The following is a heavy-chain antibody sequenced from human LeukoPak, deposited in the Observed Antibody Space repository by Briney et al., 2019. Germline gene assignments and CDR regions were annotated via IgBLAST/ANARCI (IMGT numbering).Heavy chain of an antibody. CDR2: IYHSGST. Sequence: PSETLSLTCAVSGYSISSGYYWGWIRQPPGKGLEWIGSIYHSGSTYYNPSLKSRVTISVDTSKNQFSLKLSSVTAADTTVYYCARHRCHVGAISLDYWGQGTLVTVSS. J-gene: IGHJ4*02. D-gene: IGHD1-26*01. CDR1: GYSISSGYY. CDR3: ARHRCHVGAISLDY. V-gene: IGHV4-38-2*01.